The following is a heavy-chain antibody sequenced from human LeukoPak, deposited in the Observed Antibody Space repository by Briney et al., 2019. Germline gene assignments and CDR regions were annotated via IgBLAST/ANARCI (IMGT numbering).Heavy chain of an antibody. D-gene: IGHD5-18*01. J-gene: IGHJ4*02. Sequence: PGGSLRLSCAASGFTFSSYEMNWVRQAPGKGLEWVSYISSSGSTIYYADSVKRRFTISRDNAKDSLHLQMNSLRAEDTAVYYCARTEDTAMAYYFDYWGQGTLVTVSS. CDR3: ARTEDTAMAYYFDY. CDR2: ISSSGSTI. V-gene: IGHV3-48*03. CDR1: GFTFSSYE.